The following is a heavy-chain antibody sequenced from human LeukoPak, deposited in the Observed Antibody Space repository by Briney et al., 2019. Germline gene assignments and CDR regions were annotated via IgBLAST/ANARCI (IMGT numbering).Heavy chain of an antibody. CDR2: ISSSSSTI. CDR3: ARATGTYYYDSSGP. CDR1: GFTFSSYS. V-gene: IGHV3-48*01. D-gene: IGHD3-22*01. Sequence: GGSLRLSCAASGFTFSSYSMNWVRQAPGKGLEWVSYISSSSSTIYYADSVKGRFTISRDNAKNSLYLQMNSLRAEDTAVYYCARATGTYYYDSSGPWGQGTLVTVSS. J-gene: IGHJ5*02.